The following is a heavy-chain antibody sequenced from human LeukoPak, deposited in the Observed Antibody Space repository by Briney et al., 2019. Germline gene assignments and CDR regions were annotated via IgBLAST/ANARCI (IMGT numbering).Heavy chain of an antibody. V-gene: IGHV4-59*02. CDR1: GGFVSSYY. D-gene: IGHD3-10*01. J-gene: IGHJ3*02. CDR3: ARDYGAPVPAFDI. CDR2: IYYSGST. Sequence: PSETLSLTCTVSGGFVSSYYWSWIRQPPGKGLEWIGYIYYSGSTNYNPSLKSRVTISVDTSKNQFSLKLSSVTAADTAVYYCARDYGAPVPAFDIWGQGTMVTVSS.